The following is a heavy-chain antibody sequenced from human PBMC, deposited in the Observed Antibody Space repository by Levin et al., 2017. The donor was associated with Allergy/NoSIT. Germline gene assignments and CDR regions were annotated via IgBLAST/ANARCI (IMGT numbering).Heavy chain of an antibody. J-gene: IGHJ4*02. Sequence: GESLKISCKASGYTFTSYDINWVRQATGQGLEWMGWMNPNSGNTGYAQKFQGRVTMTRNTSISTAYMELSSLRSEDTAVYYCARATGLLPDYWGQGTLVTVSS. V-gene: IGHV1-8*01. CDR1: GYTFTSYD. D-gene: IGHD2/OR15-2a*01. CDR2: MNPNSGNT. CDR3: ARATGLLPDY.